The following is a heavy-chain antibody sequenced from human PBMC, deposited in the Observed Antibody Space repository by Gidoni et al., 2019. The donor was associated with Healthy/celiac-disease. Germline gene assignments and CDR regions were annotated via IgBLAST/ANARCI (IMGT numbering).Heavy chain of an antibody. CDR3: ARDSRSGSYYYYYYGMDV. Sequence: EVQLVESGGGLVQPGGSLRLSCAASGFTFSSYWMHWVRQAPGKGLVWVSRINSDGSSTSYADSVKGRFTISRDNAKNTLYLQMNSLRAEDTAVYYCARDSRSGSYYYYYYGMDVWGQGTTVTVSS. CDR2: INSDGSST. D-gene: IGHD1-26*01. V-gene: IGHV3-74*01. CDR1: GFTFSSYW. J-gene: IGHJ6*02.